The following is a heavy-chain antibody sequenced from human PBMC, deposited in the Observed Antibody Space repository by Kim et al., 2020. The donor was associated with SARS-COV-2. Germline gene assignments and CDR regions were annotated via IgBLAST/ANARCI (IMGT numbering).Heavy chain of an antibody. D-gene: IGHD6-19*01. Sequence: GGSLRLSCSASGFTFSSYAMHWVRQAPGKGLEYVSAISSNGGSTYYADSVKGRFTISRDNSKNTLYLQMSSLRAEDTAVYYCVKGGWALSYGMDVWGQGTTVTVSS. CDR3: VKGGWALSYGMDV. J-gene: IGHJ6*02. V-gene: IGHV3-64D*09. CDR2: ISSNGGST. CDR1: GFTFSSYA.